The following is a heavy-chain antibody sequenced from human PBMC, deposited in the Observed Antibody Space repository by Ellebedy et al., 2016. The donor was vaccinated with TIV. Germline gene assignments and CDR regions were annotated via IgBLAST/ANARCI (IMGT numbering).Heavy chain of an antibody. CDR1: GFTFSSYG. D-gene: IGHD3-10*01. V-gene: IGHV3-66*01. CDR3: ARERITIVRGDFGLDV. CDR2: IFGDGDT. J-gene: IGHJ6*02. Sequence: GGSLRLSCAASGFTFSSYGMNWVRQAPGKGLEWVSTIFGDGDTSYADSVKGRFTVSRDTSKNTLSLQMNSLRVEDTGVYYCARERITIVRGDFGLDVWGQGTTVTVSS.